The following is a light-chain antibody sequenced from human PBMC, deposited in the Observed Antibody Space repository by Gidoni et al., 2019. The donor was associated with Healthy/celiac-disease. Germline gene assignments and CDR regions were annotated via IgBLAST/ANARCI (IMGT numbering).Light chain of an antibody. V-gene: IGLV3-19*01. CDR1: SLRSYY. Sequence: SSELTQDPAVSVSLGQTVRITCQGDSLRSYYAIWYQQKPGQAPVLVIYGKNNRPSGIPHRFSGSSSGNTASLTITGAQAEDEADYYCNSRDSSGNHVVFGGGTKLTVL. CDR3: NSRDSSGNHVV. J-gene: IGLJ2*01. CDR2: GKN.